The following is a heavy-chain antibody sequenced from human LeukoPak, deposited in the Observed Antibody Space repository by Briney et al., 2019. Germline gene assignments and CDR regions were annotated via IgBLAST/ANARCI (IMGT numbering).Heavy chain of an antibody. CDR3: ARRVLNCSSTSCSYHFGY. V-gene: IGHV4-34*01. CDR1: GGSFSGYY. J-gene: IGHJ4*02. CDR2: INHSGST. Sequence: PSETLSLTCAVYGGSFSGYYWSWIRQPPGKGLEWIGEINHSGSTNYNPSLKSRVTISVDTSKNQFSLKLSSVTAADTAVYYCARRVLNCSSTSCSYHFGYWGQGTLVTGSS. D-gene: IGHD2-2*01.